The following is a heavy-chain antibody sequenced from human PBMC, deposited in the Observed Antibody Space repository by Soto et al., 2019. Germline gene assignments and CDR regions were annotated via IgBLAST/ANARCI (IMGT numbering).Heavy chain of an antibody. CDR3: AKDLIRGDGYVDFDY. V-gene: IGHV3-23*01. J-gene: IGHJ4*02. CDR2: IYAGGGTT. Sequence: GALRLSCSASGFIFSNYAMFWVRHAPGKGLEWVSTIYAGGGTTHYADSVKGRFTISRDNSRNTLYLQMNSLRAEDTAVYFCAKDLIRGDGYVDFDYWGQGTLVTVSS. D-gene: IGHD3-10*01. CDR1: GFIFSNYA.